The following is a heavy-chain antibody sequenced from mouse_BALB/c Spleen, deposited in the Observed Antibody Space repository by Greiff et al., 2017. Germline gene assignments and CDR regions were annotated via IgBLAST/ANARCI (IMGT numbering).Heavy chain of an antibody. V-gene: IGHV5-9-4*01. J-gene: IGHJ4*01. D-gene: IGHD2-12*01. CDR3: AAYYSHAMDY. Sequence: DVQLVESGGGLVKPGGSLKLSCAASGFTFSSYAMSWVRQSPEKRLEWVAEISSGGSYTYYPDTVTGRFTISRDNAKNTLYLEMSSLRSEDTAMYYCAAYYSHAMDYWGQGTSVTVSS. CDR2: ISSGGSYT. CDR1: GFTFSSYA.